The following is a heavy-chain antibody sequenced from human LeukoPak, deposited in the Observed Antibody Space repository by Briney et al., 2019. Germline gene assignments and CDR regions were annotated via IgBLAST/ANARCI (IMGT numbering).Heavy chain of an antibody. CDR2: IYPGDPDT. D-gene: IGHD3-10*01. Sequence: GESLKIPCKGSGYSFSSYWIAWVRQMPGKGLEWMGIIYPGDPDTTYSPSFQGQVTISADKSISTAYLQWNSLKASDTAMYFCARRRSSTLIDYWGQGTLVTVSS. J-gene: IGHJ4*02. CDR3: ARRRSSTLIDY. V-gene: IGHV5-51*01. CDR1: GYSFSSYW.